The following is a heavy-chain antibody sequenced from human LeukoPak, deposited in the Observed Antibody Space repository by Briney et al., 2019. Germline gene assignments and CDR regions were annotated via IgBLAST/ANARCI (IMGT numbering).Heavy chain of an antibody. CDR3: AKDSQQLPRGYFQH. J-gene: IGHJ1*01. CDR2: ISGSGGST. V-gene: IGHV3-23*01. D-gene: IGHD6-13*01. CDR1: GFTFSSYA. Sequence: GGSLRLSCAASGFTFSSYAMSWVRQAPGKGLEWVSAISGSGGSTYYADSVKGRFTISRDDSKNTLYLQMNSLRAEDTAVYYCAKDSQQLPRGYFQHWGQGTLVTVSS.